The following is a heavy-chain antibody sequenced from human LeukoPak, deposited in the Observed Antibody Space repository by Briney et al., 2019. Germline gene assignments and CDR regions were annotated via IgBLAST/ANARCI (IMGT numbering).Heavy chain of an antibody. D-gene: IGHD6-13*01. J-gene: IGHJ4*02. Sequence: SETLSLTCTVSGGSINSYFWTWIRQPPGKGLEWIGSIYHSGSTYYNPSLKSRVTISVDTSKNQFSLKLSSVTAADTAVYYCARGGYSRALDYWGQGTLVTVSS. V-gene: IGHV4-38-2*02. CDR2: IYHSGST. CDR1: GGSINSYF. CDR3: ARGGYSRALDY.